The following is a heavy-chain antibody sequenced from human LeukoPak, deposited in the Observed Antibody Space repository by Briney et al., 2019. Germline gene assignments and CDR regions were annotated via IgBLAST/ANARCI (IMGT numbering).Heavy chain of an antibody. CDR2: VYYGGST. V-gene: IGHV4-59*01. J-gene: IGHJ4*02. Sequence: WETLSLTCSVSGGSMSNYYWNWIRLPPGKGLEWIGYVYYGGSTNYNPSLKSRVTISVDTSKNQFSLKLSSVTAADSAFYYCARSGGMFYFDFWGQGNLVTVSS. CDR3: ARSGGMFYFDF. D-gene: IGHD4-23*01. CDR1: GGSMSNYY.